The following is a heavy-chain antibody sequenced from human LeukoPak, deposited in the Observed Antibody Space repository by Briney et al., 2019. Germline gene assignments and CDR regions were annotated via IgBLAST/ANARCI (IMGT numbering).Heavy chain of an antibody. Sequence: PGGSLRLSCTASGFTFGDYAMSWFRQAPGKGLEWVGFIRSKAYGGTTEYAASVKGRFTISTDDSKSIAYLKMNSLKTEDTAVYYCTRDIRLKYYYDSTDTFDIWGQGTMVTVSS. J-gene: IGHJ3*02. D-gene: IGHD3-22*01. CDR2: IRSKAYGGTT. CDR3: TRDIRLKYYYDSTDTFDI. CDR1: GFTFGDYA. V-gene: IGHV3-49*03.